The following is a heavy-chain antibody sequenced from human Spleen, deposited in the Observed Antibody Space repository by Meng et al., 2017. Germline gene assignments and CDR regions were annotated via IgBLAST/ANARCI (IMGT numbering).Heavy chain of an antibody. CDR3: ARDGTVAATGWYFDL. CDR2: ISNDGSNK. V-gene: IGHV3-30*04. D-gene: IGHD2-15*01. Sequence: GESLKISCTASGFTLSAYPMHWVRQAPGKGLEWVAVISNDGSNKYYADSVKGRFTISRDNSKNTLDLQMNSLRAEDTAVYYCARDGTVAATGWYFDLWGRGTQVTVSS. CDR1: GFTLSAYP. J-gene: IGHJ2*01.